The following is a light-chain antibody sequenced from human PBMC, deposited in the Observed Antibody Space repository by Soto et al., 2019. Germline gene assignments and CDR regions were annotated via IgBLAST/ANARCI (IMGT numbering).Light chain of an antibody. Sequence: ETVLTQSPGTLSLSPGERATLSCRASQSVSTTYLAWYQQKPGQSPRLLIYGTSNRATGIPDRFSGSGSGTDFTLTISRLEPEDFEVYYCQQYGLSRWTFGQGTKVDIK. CDR2: GTS. CDR3: QQYGLSRWT. CDR1: QSVSTTY. V-gene: IGKV3-20*01. J-gene: IGKJ1*01.